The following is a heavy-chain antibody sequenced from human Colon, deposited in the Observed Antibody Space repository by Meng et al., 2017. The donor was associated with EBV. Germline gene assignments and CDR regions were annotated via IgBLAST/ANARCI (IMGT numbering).Heavy chain of an antibody. Sequence: QLQLEESRPGLVKPSETLSLTFTVSRGSISSSHYYWGWVRQPPGKGLQWIGTIYHSGSTSYNPSLQSRVTMFVDTSKNQFSLMLTSVTATDTAVYYCARRRGGSGRDCWGQGTLVTVSS. J-gene: IGHJ4*02. V-gene: IGHV4-39*01. D-gene: IGHD3-10*01. CDR2: IYHSGST. CDR1: RGSISSSHYY. CDR3: ARRRGGSGRDC.